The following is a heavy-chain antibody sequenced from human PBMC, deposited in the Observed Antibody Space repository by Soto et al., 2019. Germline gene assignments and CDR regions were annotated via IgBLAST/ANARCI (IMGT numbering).Heavy chain of an antibody. J-gene: IGHJ4*02. CDR1: GLTVGNNY. CDR2: IYSTGTT. CDR3: AKDGRGSGSHYNSFGY. Sequence: EVQLVESGGGLIQPGGSLKLSCAASGLTVGNNYMSWFGRAPGKGLEWVSLIYSTGTTKYADSVKGRFTVSRDNAKNTLYLQMNSLRAEDTAVYYCAKDGRGSGSHYNSFGYWGQGTLVTVSS. V-gene: IGHV3-53*01. D-gene: IGHD3-10*01.